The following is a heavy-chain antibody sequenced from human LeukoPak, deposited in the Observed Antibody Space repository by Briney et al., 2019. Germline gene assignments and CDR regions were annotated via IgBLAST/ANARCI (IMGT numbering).Heavy chain of an antibody. J-gene: IGHJ4*02. Sequence: GRSLRLSCAASGFTFSSYAMHWVRQAPGKGLEWVSAISGSGGSTYYADSVKGRFTISRDNSKNTLYLQMNSLRAEDTAVYYCAKGTRGGNFLGNFDYWGQGTLVTVSS. CDR1: GFTFSSYA. CDR2: ISGSGGST. CDR3: AKGTRGGNFLGNFDY. D-gene: IGHD4-23*01. V-gene: IGHV3-23*01.